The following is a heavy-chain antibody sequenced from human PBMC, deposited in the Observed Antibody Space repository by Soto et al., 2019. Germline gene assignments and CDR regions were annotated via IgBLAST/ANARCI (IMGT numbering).Heavy chain of an antibody. CDR2: ISSSGGST. CDR1: GFTFSTYA. V-gene: IGHV3-23*01. CDR3: AKDRPGGSWNRDAFDI. Sequence: EVQLSESGGGLVQPGGSLRISCSASGFTFSTYAMSWVRQAPGKGLEWVSLISSSGGSTYYADSVEGRFTISRDNSKNTLYLQMNSLRAEDTAVYYCAKDRPGGSWNRDAFDIWGQGTMVTASS. J-gene: IGHJ3*02. D-gene: IGHD6-13*01.